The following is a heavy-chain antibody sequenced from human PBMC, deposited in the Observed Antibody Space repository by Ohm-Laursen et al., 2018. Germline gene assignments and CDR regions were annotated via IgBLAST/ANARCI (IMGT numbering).Heavy chain of an antibody. V-gene: IGHV4-34*01. CDR1: GGSFSGNY. CDR3: ARGSKAEYPGSGTHDY. CDR2: INHSETT. Sequence: SDTLSLTCAVYGGSFSGNYWSWIRQPPGKGLELIGEINHSETTNYNPSLKSRVTISIDTSKNQFSLKLSSVTAADTAVYYCARGSKAEYPGSGTHDYWGQGTLVTVSS. D-gene: IGHD3-10*01. J-gene: IGHJ4*02.